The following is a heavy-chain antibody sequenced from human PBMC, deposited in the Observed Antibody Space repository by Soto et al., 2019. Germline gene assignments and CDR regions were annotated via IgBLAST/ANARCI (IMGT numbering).Heavy chain of an antibody. CDR1: GGSISSGGYY. CDR3: ARGWGRGDYDSSGSLFDC. J-gene: IGHJ4*02. D-gene: IGHD3-22*01. V-gene: IGHV4-31*03. CDR2: IYYSGRT. Sequence: QVQLQESGPGLVKPSQTLSLTCTVSGGSISSGGYYWSWIRQHPGKGLEWIGYIYYSGRTYYNPSFQRRVTISVETSKNQFSLKLSSVTAADTGVYYCARGWGRGDYDSSGSLFDCWGQGTLVTVSS.